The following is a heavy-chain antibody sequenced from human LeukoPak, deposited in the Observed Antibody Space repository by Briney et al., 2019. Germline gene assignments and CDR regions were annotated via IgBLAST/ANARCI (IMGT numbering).Heavy chain of an antibody. D-gene: IGHD2-15*01. CDR3: AREGRDCSGGSCYEAFDI. CDR2: ISAYNANT. V-gene: IGHV1-18*01. Sequence: GASVKVSCKASGYTFTSYGISWVRQAPGQGLEWMGWISAYNANTNYAQKLHGRVTMTTDTSTSTAYMELSSLRSEDTAVYYCAREGRDCSGGSCYEAFDIWGQGTTVTVSS. J-gene: IGHJ3*02. CDR1: GYTFTSYG.